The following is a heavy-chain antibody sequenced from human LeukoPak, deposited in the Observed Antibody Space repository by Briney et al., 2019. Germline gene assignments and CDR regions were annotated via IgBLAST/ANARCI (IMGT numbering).Heavy chain of an antibody. Sequence: GASVKVSCKASGYTFTGYYMHWVRQAPGQGLEWMGWINPNSGGTNYAQKFQGRVTMTRDTSISTAYMELSRLRSDDTAVYYCARDIGPYYYGSGSHDAFDIWGQGTMVTVSS. J-gene: IGHJ3*02. CDR3: ARDIGPYYYGSGSHDAFDI. CDR1: GYTFTGYY. CDR2: INPNSGGT. V-gene: IGHV1-2*02. D-gene: IGHD3-10*01.